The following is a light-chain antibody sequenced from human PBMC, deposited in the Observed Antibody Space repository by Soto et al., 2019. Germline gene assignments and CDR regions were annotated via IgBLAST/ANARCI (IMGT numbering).Light chain of an antibody. J-gene: IGKJ4*01. V-gene: IGKV3-15*01. CDR3: KQYNQWPLT. Sequence: VMTQAPAPLSVSPGEKATPSCRAGQRVNSYLAWYQQKTGQAPRLLLPGASPPAPGIPPRFRGRGSGPKFTLTISSLQSEDFAFYYCKQYNQWPLTFGGGTRVDIK. CDR2: GAS. CDR1: QRVNSY.